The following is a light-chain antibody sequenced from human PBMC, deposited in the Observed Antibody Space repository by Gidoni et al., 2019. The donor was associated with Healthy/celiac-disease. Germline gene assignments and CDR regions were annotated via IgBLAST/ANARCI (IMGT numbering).Light chain of an antibody. CDR3: QQRSNWPPEGT. CDR2: DAS. V-gene: IGKV3-11*01. CDR1: QSVNSH. Sequence: EIVLTQSPATLSLSPGERATLSCRASQSVNSHLAWYQQKPGQAPRLLIYDASNRATGIPARLSGSGSGTDFTLTISSLEPEDFAVYYCQQRSNWPPEGTFGQGTKVEIK. J-gene: IGKJ1*01.